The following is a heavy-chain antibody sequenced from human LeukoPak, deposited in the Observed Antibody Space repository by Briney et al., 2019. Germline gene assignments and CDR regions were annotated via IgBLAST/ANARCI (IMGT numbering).Heavy chain of an antibody. CDR1: GYSISSGYY. CDR3: ARDGIGSSSLLWFGELSFSLLFDY. Sequence: SETLSLTCTVSGYSISSGYYWGWIRQPPGKGLEWIGSIYHSGSTYYNPSLKSRVTISVDTSKNQFSLKLSSVTAADTAVYYCARDGIGSSSLLWFGELSFSLLFDYWGQGTLVTVSS. D-gene: IGHD3-10*01. CDR2: IYHSGST. J-gene: IGHJ4*02. V-gene: IGHV4-38-2*02.